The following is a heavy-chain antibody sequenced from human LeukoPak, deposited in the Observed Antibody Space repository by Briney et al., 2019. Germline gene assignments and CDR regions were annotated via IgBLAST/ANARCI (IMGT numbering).Heavy chain of an antibody. Sequence: GGSLRLSCAASGFTFSSYWMSWVRQAPGKGLEWVANIKQDGSEKYYVDSVKGRFTVSRDNAKNSLYLQMNSLRAEDTAVYYCARDTAASRSYYLFDPWGQGTLVTVSS. CDR1: GFTFSSYW. D-gene: IGHD3-10*01. J-gene: IGHJ5*02. V-gene: IGHV3-7*01. CDR3: ARDTAASRSYYLFDP. CDR2: IKQDGSEK.